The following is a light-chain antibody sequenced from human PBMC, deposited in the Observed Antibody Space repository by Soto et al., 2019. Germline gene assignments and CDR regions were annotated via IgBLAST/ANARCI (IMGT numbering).Light chain of an antibody. CDR3: QQDNSYSWT. V-gene: IGKV1-5*03. J-gene: IGKJ1*01. CDR1: QSISSW. CDR2: KES. Sequence: DIQMTQSPSTLSASVGDRVTITCRASQSISSWLAWYQQKPGKDPKILIYKESSFESGVPSRFSVSGSGTDFTLTISSLLPDDFATYYCQQDNSYSWTFGQGTKVEIK.